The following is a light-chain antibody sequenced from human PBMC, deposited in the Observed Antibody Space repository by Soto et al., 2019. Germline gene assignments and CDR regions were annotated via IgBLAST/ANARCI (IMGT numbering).Light chain of an antibody. CDR3: QQSYNTPIT. CDR2: ATS. CDR1: QTISHY. J-gene: IGKJ5*01. Sequence: DSRRTLFTSSLSQSFVDRVTITCRASQTISHYLNWYQQKPGRAPELLVYATSSLQSGVPSRFTGSGSGTHFTLTISCLQPADFATYFCQQSYNTPITFGQGTLLENK. V-gene: IGKV1-39*01.